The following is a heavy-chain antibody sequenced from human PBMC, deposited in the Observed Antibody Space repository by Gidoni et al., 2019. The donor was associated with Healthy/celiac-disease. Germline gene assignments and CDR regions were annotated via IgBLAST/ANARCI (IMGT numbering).Heavy chain of an antibody. CDR3: ARGGIWQLARNWFDP. CDR2: IIPIFGKA. CDR1: GGTFSTYA. Sequence: QVQLVQSGAEVKKPGSSVKFSCKASGGTFSTYAISWVRQAPGQGLEWMGGIIPIFGKANYAQKFQGRVTITADKSTSTAYMELSSLRSEDTAVYYCARGGIWQLARNWFDPWGQGTLVTVSS. V-gene: IGHV1-69*06. J-gene: IGHJ5*02. D-gene: IGHD6-6*01.